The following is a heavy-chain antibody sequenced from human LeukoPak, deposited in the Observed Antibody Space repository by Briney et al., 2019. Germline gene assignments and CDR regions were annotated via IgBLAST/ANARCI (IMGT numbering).Heavy chain of an antibody. J-gene: IGHJ4*02. CDR3: ARSNCGGDCSFDY. D-gene: IGHD2-21*02. Sequence: SETLSLTCAAYGGSFSGYYWSWIRQPPGKGLEWIGEINHSGSTNYNPSLKSRVTISVDTSKNQFSLKLSSVTAADTAVYYCARSNCGGDCSFDYWGQGTLVTVSS. V-gene: IGHV4-34*01. CDR2: INHSGST. CDR1: GGSFSGYY.